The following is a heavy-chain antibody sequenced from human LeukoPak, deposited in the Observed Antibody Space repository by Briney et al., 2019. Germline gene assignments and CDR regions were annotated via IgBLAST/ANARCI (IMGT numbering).Heavy chain of an antibody. Sequence: GASVKVSCKASGYTFTGYYLLWVRQAPGQGLEWMGWVNPNSGGTYYAQKFQGRVTMTWDTSISTAYMQLSSLSSDDTAVYYCARGRRILVGDPNAGDFFDYWGQGTLVTVSS. CDR2: VNPNSGGT. CDR1: GYTFTGYY. V-gene: IGHV1-2*02. CDR3: ARGRRILVGDPNAGDFFDY. D-gene: IGHD1-26*01. J-gene: IGHJ4*02.